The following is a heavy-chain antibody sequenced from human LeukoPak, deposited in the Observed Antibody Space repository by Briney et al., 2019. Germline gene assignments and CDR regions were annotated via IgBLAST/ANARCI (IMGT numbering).Heavy chain of an antibody. Sequence: SETLSLTCTVSGGSISSYYWSWIRQPPGKGLEWIGYIYYSGSTNYNPSLKRRVTISVDTSKNQFSLKLSSVTAADTAVYYCARLIAARWFDPWGQGTLVTVSS. J-gene: IGHJ5*02. D-gene: IGHD5-12*01. CDR1: GGSISSYY. CDR3: ARLIAARWFDP. V-gene: IGHV4-59*01. CDR2: IYYSGST.